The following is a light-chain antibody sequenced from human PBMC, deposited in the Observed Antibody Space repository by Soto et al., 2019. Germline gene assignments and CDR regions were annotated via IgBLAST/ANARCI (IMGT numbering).Light chain of an antibody. J-gene: IGLJ2*01. V-gene: IGLV2-11*01. Sequence: QSVLTQPLSVSGSPGQSVTLSCTGTSSYVGGYHYVSWYQHHPGKAPKIIIYDVNKRPSGVPDRFSGSKSGNTASLTISVLQTEDEADYYCCSYAGSYTLVFGGGTKLTV. CDR3: CSYAGSYTLV. CDR1: SSYVGGYHY. CDR2: DVN.